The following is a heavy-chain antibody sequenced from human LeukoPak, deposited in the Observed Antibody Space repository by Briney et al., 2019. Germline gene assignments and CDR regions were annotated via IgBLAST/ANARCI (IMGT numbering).Heavy chain of an antibody. D-gene: IGHD3-16*01. CDR3: AREIYGDYVLFDP. CDR2: IYYSGST. CDR1: GGSISSYY. V-gene: IGHV4-59*01. J-gene: IGHJ5*02. Sequence: SETLSLTCTVSGGSISSYYWSWIRQPPGKGLEWIGYIYYSGSTNYNPSLKSRVTISVDTSKNQFSLKLSSVTAADTAVYYCAREIYGDYVLFDPWGQGTLVTVSS.